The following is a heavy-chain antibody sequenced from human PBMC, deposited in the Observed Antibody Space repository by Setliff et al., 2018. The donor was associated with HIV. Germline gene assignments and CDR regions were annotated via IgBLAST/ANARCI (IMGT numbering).Heavy chain of an antibody. CDR1: GGSISSYY. Sequence: SETLSLTCTVSGGSISSYYWSWIRQPPGKGLEWIGYIYTSGSANYNPSLKSRVTISVDTSKNQFSLKLSSVTAADTAVYFCARGRGSGSSWPIDYWGQGTLVTVS. J-gene: IGHJ4*02. CDR3: ARGRGSGSSWPIDY. CDR2: IYTSGSA. D-gene: IGHD6-13*01. V-gene: IGHV4-4*09.